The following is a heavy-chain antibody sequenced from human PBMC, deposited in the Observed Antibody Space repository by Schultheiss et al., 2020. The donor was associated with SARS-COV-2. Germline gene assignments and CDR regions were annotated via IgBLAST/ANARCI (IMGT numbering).Heavy chain of an antibody. CDR2: IDWDDDK. D-gene: IGHD6-13*01. CDR3: ARIRGAAAWGGYYYYGMDV. V-gene: IGHV2-70*11. J-gene: IGHJ6*02. CDR1: GFSLSTSGVG. Sequence: SGPTLVKPTQTLTLTCTFSGFSLSTSGVGVGWIRQPPGKALEWLARIDWDDDKYYSTSLKTRLTISKDTSKNQVVLTMTNMDPVDTATYYCARIRGAAAWGGYYYYGMDVWGQGTTVTVSS.